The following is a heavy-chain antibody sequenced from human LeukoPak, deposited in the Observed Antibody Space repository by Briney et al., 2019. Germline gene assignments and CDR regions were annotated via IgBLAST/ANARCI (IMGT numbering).Heavy chain of an antibody. CDR2: IYPGDSDT. V-gene: IGHV5-51*01. Sequence: GESLKISFKGSGYTFTNYWIGWVRQMPGKGLEWMGIIYPGDSDTRYSPSFQGQVTISADKSISTAYLQWSSLKASDTAMYYCARQGYSSSSRFDYWGQGTLVTISS. CDR1: GYTFTNYW. D-gene: IGHD6-6*01. CDR3: ARQGYSSSSRFDY. J-gene: IGHJ4*02.